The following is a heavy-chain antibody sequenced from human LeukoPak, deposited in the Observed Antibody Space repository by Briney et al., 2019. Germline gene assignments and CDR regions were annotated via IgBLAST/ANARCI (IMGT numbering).Heavy chain of an antibody. CDR2: IRIKAYGRTT. D-gene: IGHD3-3*01. J-gene: IGHJ4*02. CDR3: SSSDYDFWSAY. V-gene: IGHV3-49*04. CDR1: GFTFGDYA. Sequence: RGRSLRLSCRASGFTFGDYAMSWVRQAPGKGLEGVGFIRIKAYGRTTEYAASVKGRFTISRDDSKSIAYLQMSSLRTEDTGVYYCSSSDYDFWSAYWGRGTLVTVSS.